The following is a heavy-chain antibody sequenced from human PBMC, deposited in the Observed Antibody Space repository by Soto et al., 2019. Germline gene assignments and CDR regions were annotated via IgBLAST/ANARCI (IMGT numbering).Heavy chain of an antibody. CDR3: ARPMITPTGRGAFDI. D-gene: IGHD3-22*01. J-gene: IGHJ3*02. V-gene: IGHV1-46*01. CDR1: GYTFTSYY. Sequence: ASVKVSCKASGYTFTSYYMHWVRQAPGQGLEWMGIINPSGGSTSYAQKFQGRVTMTRDTSKNQFSLKLSSVTAADTAVYYCARPMITPTGRGAFDIWGQGTMVTVSS. CDR2: INPSGGST.